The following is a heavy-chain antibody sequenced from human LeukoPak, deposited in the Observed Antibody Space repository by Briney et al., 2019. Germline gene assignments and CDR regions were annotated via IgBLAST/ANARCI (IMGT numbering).Heavy chain of an antibody. V-gene: IGHV3-7*01. CDR3: VRESRPGGAMGLYHNLDY. Sequence: EGSLRLSCAGSRFTFSDFWMTWVRQTPGKGLEWVANIKEDGTEKNLVDSVKGRFTISRDNTKNLLFLEMNNLRGDDTAIYYCVRESRPGGAMGLYHNLDYWGQGTLVAVSS. CDR1: RFTFSDFW. CDR2: IKEDGTEK. D-gene: IGHD1-1*01. J-gene: IGHJ4*02.